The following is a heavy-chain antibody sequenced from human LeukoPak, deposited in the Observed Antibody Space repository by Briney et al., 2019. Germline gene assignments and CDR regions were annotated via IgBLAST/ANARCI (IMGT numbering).Heavy chain of an antibody. CDR2: MSPNSGNT. CDR3: VRTPPNWGADF. J-gene: IGHJ4*02. CDR1: GYTFTSYN. V-gene: IGHV1-8*01. Sequence: ASVKVSCKASGYTFTSYNINWMRQATGQGLEWMGWMSPNSGNTGYAQKFQGRVTMTRDTSTGTAYLELSSLRSEDSAVYYCVRTPPNWGADFWGQGTLVTVSS. D-gene: IGHD7-27*01.